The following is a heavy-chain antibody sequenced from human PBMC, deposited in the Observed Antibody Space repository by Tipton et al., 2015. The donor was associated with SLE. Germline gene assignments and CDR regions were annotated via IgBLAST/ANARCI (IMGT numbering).Heavy chain of an antibody. CDR2: ISYDGSNK. J-gene: IGHJ5*02. CDR3: TRARVAGTVA. Sequence: SLRLSCAASGFTFSSYAMHWVRQAPGKGLEGVAVISYDGSNKYYADSVKGRFTISRDNSKNTLYLQMNSLRAEDTAVYYCTRARVAGTVAWGQGTLVTVSS. CDR1: GFTFSSYA. V-gene: IGHV3-30*04. D-gene: IGHD6-19*01.